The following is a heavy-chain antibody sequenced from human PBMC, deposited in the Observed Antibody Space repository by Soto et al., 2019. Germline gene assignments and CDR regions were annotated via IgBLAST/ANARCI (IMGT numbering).Heavy chain of an antibody. CDR3: ARSEHIYTFAS. CDR2: VYPGDSDT. CDR1: GYSFTTYW. Sequence: GESLKISCKGSGYSFTTYWIGWVRQMPGKDLEWMGTVYPGDSDTRYSPSFQGQVTISADKSISTAYLQWSSLKASDTAMYYCARSEHIYTFASWGQGTLVTVYS. D-gene: IGHD4-4*01. J-gene: IGHJ4*02. V-gene: IGHV5-51*01.